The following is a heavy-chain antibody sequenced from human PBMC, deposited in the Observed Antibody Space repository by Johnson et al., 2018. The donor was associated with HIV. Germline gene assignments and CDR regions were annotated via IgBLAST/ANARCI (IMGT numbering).Heavy chain of an antibody. CDR1: GFTFSSYA. Sequence: HVQLVESGGGVVQPGRSLRLSCAASGFTFSSYAMHWVRQAPGKGLEWVAVISYDGSNKYYADSVKGRFTISRDNSKNTLYLQMNSLRAEDTAVFYCARNGLIPAAKGVAFDIWGQGTMVTVSS. V-gene: IGHV3-30-3*01. D-gene: IGHD2-2*01. CDR3: ARNGLIPAAKGVAFDI. J-gene: IGHJ3*02. CDR2: ISYDGSNK.